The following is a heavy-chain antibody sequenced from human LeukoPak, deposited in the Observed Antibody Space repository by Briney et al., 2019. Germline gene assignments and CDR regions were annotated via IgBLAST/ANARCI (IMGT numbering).Heavy chain of an antibody. CDR3: ARGSVGPDC. CDR1: GFTFSSHE. J-gene: IGHJ4*02. CDR2: IGTSGRTV. Sequence: TGGSLRLSCAASGFTFSSHEMNWVRQAPGKGLEWVSYIGTSGRTVYYADSVKGRFTISRDNTKDSLFLQMNSLRVEDTAVYYCARGSVGPDCWGQGTLVTVSS. D-gene: IGHD1-26*01. V-gene: IGHV3-48*03.